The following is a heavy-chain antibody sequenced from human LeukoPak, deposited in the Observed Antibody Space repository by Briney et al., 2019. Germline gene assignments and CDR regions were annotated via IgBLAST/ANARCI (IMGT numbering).Heavy chain of an antibody. V-gene: IGHV3-21*01. J-gene: IGHJ6*03. Sequence: PGGSLRLSCAASGFTFSRYSMNWVRQAPGKGLEWVSSISSSSSYIYYADSVKGRFTISRDNTKNSLYLQINSLRAEDTAVYYCARFTVTLGYMDVWGKGTTVTVSS. D-gene: IGHD4-11*01. CDR2: ISSSSSYI. CDR1: GFTFSRYS. CDR3: ARFTVTLGYMDV.